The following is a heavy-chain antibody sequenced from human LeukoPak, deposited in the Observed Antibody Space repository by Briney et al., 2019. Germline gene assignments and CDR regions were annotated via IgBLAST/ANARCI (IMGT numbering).Heavy chain of an antibody. CDR3: ARCSGPDY. J-gene: IGHJ4*02. Sequence: ASVKVSCKASGYTFTSYEINWVRQATGYGLKWIRWMNPNIGNTGYAQKFQGRVTMTIKSYISTAYMNLTSVGSEDTVGFYCARCSGPDYWGQGTLVTVSS. CDR1: GYTFTSYE. D-gene: IGHD6-25*01. V-gene: IGHV1-8*01. CDR2: MNPNIGNT.